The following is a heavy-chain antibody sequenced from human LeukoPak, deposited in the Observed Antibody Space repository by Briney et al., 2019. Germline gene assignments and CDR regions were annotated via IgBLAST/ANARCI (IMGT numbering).Heavy chain of an antibody. V-gene: IGHV4-4*09. J-gene: IGHJ4*02. CDR1: AASISYYY. CDR2: ISTSGST. CDR3: ASPRSGYRYTFDY. Sequence: SETLSLTRAVSAASISYYYWSWIRQAPGKGLEWIGYISTSGSTNYNPSLKSRVSISLDTSKNRFSLNLNFVTAADTAVYYCASPRSGYRYTFDYWGQGALVTVSS. D-gene: IGHD3-22*01.